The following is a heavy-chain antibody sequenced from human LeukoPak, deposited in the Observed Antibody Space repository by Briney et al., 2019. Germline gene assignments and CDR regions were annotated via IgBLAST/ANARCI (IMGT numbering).Heavy chain of an antibody. V-gene: IGHV1-18*01. D-gene: IGHD2-2*01. Sequence: GASVKVSCKASGGTFSSYAISWVRQAPGQGLEWMGWISAYNGNTNYAQKLQGRVTMTTDTSTSTAYMELRSLRSDDTAVYYCARDCSSTSCLDYWGQGTLVTVSS. CDR2: ISAYNGNT. CDR3: ARDCSSTSCLDY. CDR1: GGTFSSYA. J-gene: IGHJ4*02.